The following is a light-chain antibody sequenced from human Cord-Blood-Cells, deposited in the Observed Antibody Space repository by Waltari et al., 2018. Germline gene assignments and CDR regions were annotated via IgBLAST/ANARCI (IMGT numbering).Light chain of an antibody. CDR3: NSRDSSGNHWV. V-gene: IGLV3-19*01. Sequence: SSELTQDPAVSVALGQTVRITRQGDSLRSDYASWYQQKPGQAPVLVIYGKNNRPSGIPDRFSGSSSGNTASLTITGAQAEDEADYYCNSRDSSGNHWVFGGGTKLTVL. CDR2: GKN. CDR1: SLRSDY. J-gene: IGLJ3*02.